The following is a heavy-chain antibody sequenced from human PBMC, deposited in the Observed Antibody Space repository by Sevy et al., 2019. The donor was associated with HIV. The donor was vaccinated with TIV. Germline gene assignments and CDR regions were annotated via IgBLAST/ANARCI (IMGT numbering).Heavy chain of an antibody. J-gene: IGHJ6*02. Sequence: KQSQTLSLTCAISGDSVSSNSAAWNWIRQSPSRGLEWLGRTYYRSKWYNDYAVSVKSRITINPDTSKNQFSLQLNSVTPEDTAVYYCARDRYYGSGSYYTATYYYYGMDVWGQGTTVTVSS. CDR2: TYYRSKWYN. V-gene: IGHV6-1*01. D-gene: IGHD3-10*01. CDR1: GDSVSSNSAA. CDR3: ARDRYYGSGSYYTATYYYYGMDV.